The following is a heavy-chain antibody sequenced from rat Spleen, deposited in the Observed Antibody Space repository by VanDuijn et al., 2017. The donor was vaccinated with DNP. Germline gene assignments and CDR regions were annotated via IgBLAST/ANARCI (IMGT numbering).Heavy chain of an antibody. V-gene: IGHV5-17*01. J-gene: IGHJ4*01. D-gene: IGHD3-6*01. CDR1: GFTFSDYA. Sequence: EVQLVESGGGLVLPGRSLKLSCAASGFTFSDYAMAWVRQAPKKGLEWVATISYDGGSTYYRDSVKGRFTISRDNAKSSLYLQMDSLRSEDTATYYCARQGIVYNYAMDAWGQGSSVTVSS. CDR2: ISYDGGST. CDR3: ARQGIVYNYAMDA.